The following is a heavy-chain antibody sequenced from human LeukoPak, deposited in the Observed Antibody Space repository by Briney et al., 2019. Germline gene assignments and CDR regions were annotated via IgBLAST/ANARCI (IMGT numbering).Heavy chain of an antibody. V-gene: IGHV3-7*03. J-gene: IGHJ4*02. CDR3: ARGGSDYYDSSGYY. CDR1: GFTFSSYW. D-gene: IGHD3-22*01. Sequence: GGSLRLSCAASGFTFSSYWMSWVRQAPGKGLEWVANIKQDGSEKYYVDSVKGRFTISRDNAKNSLYLQMNSLRAEDTAVYYCARGGSDYYDSSGYYWGQGTLVTVSS. CDR2: IKQDGSEK.